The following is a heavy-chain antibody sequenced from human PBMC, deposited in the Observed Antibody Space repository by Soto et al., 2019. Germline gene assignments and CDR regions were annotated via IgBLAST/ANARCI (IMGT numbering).Heavy chain of an antibody. V-gene: IGHV4-4*07. CDR3: VASLAASGLNWLDP. CDR2: IFANGHT. J-gene: IGHJ5*02. D-gene: IGHD6-13*01. Sequence: SETLSLTCIVSGGSISEKYWDWVRQPPGKGLEWIGLIFANGHTDYNPSLKSRVTMSVDASKNQFSLRLTSMTAADTAVYYCVASLAASGLNWLDPWGRGTLVTSPQ. CDR1: GGSISEKY.